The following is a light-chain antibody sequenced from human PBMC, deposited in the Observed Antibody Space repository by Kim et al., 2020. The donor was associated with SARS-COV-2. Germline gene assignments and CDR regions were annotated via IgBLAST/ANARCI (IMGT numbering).Light chain of an antibody. Sequence: QSALTQPRSVSGSPGQSVTISCTGTSSDVGGYNSVSWYQQHPDKAPKVMIYDVNKRPSGVPDLFSGSKSGNTASLTISGLQAEDEADYYCCSYAGSYPVVFGGGTKLTVL. CDR1: SSDVGGYNS. CDR3: CSYAGSYPVV. V-gene: IGLV2-11*01. CDR2: DVN. J-gene: IGLJ2*01.